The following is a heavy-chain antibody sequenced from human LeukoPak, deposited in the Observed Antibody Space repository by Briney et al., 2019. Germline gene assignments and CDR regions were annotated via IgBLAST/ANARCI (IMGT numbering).Heavy chain of an antibody. Sequence: PGGSLRLSCAASGFTLRNYWIHCVRGAPGKGVVCVSRINSDGSSTSHADSVKARFTISRDNDKNTLYLQMNSLRAEDTAVYYCARDGYCSSTSCYFFDYWGQGTLVTVSS. CDR1: GFTLRNYW. J-gene: IGHJ4*02. CDR2: INSDGSST. CDR3: ARDGYCSSTSCYFFDY. D-gene: IGHD2-2*01. V-gene: IGHV3-74*01.